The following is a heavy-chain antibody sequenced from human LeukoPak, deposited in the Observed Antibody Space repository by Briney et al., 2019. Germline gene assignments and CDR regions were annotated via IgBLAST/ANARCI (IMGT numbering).Heavy chain of an antibody. V-gene: IGHV1-69*13. Sequence: SVKVSCKASGGSFSSYAISWVRQAPGQGLEWMGGIIPIFGTANYAQKFQGRVTITADESTSTAYMELSSLRSEDTAVYYCATRLVICGYSYGYNWFDPWGQGTLVTVSS. J-gene: IGHJ5*02. CDR1: GGSFSSYA. CDR2: IIPIFGTA. CDR3: ATRLVICGYSYGYNWFDP. D-gene: IGHD5-18*01.